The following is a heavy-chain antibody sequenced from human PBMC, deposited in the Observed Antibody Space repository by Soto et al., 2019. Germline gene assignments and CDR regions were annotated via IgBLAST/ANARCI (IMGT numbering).Heavy chain of an antibody. Sequence: QVQLQQWGAGLLKPSETLSLTCAVYGGSFSGYYWSWIRQPPGKGLEWIGEINHSGSTNYNPSLKSRVTISVDTSKNHFSLKLSSVTAADTAVYYCARVPAADHPQFDYWGQGTLVTGSS. CDR2: INHSGST. CDR3: ARVPAADHPQFDY. CDR1: GGSFSGYY. J-gene: IGHJ4*02. D-gene: IGHD2-2*01. V-gene: IGHV4-34*01.